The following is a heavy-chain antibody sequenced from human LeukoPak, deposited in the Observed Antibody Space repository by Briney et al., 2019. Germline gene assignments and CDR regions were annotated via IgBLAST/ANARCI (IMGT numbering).Heavy chain of an antibody. CDR3: ARESERSGWYDY. V-gene: IGHV3-43*02. J-gene: IGHJ4*02. CDR1: GFAFNFHW. Sequence: PGGSLRLSCAASGFAFNFHWMHWVRQAPGKGLEWVSLISGDGGSTFYADSVKGRFTISRDNSKNSLYLQMSSLRSEDTALYYCARESERSGWYDYWGQGTLVTVSS. CDR2: ISGDGGST. D-gene: IGHD6-19*01.